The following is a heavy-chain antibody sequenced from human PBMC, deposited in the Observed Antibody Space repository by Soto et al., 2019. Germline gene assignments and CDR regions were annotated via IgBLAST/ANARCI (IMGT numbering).Heavy chain of an antibody. CDR2: IYYSGST. J-gene: IGHJ6*02. D-gene: IGHD2-21*02. CDR3: AGGNCGGDCYLGLYYYGMDV. Sequence: SETLSLTCTVSGGSISSYYWSWIRQPPGKGLEWIGYIYYSGSTNYNPSLKSRVTISVDTSKNQFSLKLSSVTAAGTAVYYCAGGNCGGDCYLGLYYYGMDVWGQGTTVTVSS. CDR1: GGSISSYY. V-gene: IGHV4-59*01.